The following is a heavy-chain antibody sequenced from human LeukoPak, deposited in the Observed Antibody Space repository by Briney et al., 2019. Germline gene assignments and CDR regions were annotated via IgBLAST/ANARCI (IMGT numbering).Heavy chain of an antibody. Sequence: GGSLRLSCAASGFTFSNYEMNWVRQAPGKGLEWVSYISSSGSTIYYADSVKGRFTISRDNAKNSLYLQMNSLRDEDTAVYYCAREIFYASGGYAFDYWGQGTLVTVSS. V-gene: IGHV3-48*03. CDR3: AREIFYASGGYAFDY. CDR2: ISSSGSTI. D-gene: IGHD3-22*01. J-gene: IGHJ4*02. CDR1: GFTFSNYE.